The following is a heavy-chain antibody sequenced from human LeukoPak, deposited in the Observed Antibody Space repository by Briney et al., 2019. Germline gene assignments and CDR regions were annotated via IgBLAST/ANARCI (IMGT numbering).Heavy chain of an antibody. J-gene: IGHJ6*02. V-gene: IGHV1-69*04. Sequence: SVKVSCKASAGTLSSYAISWVRQAPGQGLEWMGRIIPILGIANYAQKFQGRVTITADKSTSTAYMELSSLRSEDTAVYYCARDLGMDSSPRLLGYHYYYGMDVWGQGTTVTVSS. CDR1: AGTLSSYA. CDR3: ARDLGMDSSPRLLGYHYYYGMDV. CDR2: IIPILGIA. D-gene: IGHD6-13*01.